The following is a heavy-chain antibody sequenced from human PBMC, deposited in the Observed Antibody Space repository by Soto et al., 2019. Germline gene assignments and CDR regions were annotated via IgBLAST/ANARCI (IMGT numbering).Heavy chain of an antibody. D-gene: IGHD3-10*01. V-gene: IGHV1-18*01. J-gene: IGHJ5*02. CDR2: INVYNGNT. CDR1: GYTFTNYG. Sequence: QVQLVQSGGEVKKPGASVKVSCKASGYTFTNYGISWVRQAPGQGLEWMGWINVYNGNTKYAQKVQGRATMTKDTATSTAYMELRSLRSDDTAVYYCARGVGSGSYYHQYNWFDPWGQGTLVTVSS. CDR3: ARGVGSGSYYHQYNWFDP.